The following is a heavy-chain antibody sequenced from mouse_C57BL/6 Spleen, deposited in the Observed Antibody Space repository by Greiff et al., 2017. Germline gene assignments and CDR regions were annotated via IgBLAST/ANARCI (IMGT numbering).Heavy chain of an antibody. CDR1: GYAFTNYL. Sequence: VQLQQSGAELVRPGTSVKVSCKASGYAFTNYLIEWVKQRPGQGLEWIGVINPGSGGTNYNEKFKGKVTLTADKSSSTAYMQLSSLTSEDSAVYFCARRSNYVRGAMDYWGQGTSVTVSS. CDR2: INPGSGGT. V-gene: IGHV1-54*01. D-gene: IGHD2-5*01. J-gene: IGHJ4*01. CDR3: ARRSNYVRGAMDY.